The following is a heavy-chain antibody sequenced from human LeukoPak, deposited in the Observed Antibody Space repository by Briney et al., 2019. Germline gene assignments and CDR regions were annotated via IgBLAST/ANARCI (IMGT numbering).Heavy chain of an antibody. D-gene: IGHD2-2*01. J-gene: IGHJ5*01. Sequence: GGSLRLSCAASGFTFSSYWMSWVRQAPGKGLEWVANIKQDGSEKYYVDSVKGRFTISRDNAKNSLYLQMNSLRAEDTAVYYCARDWGYCSSTSCHNWFDSWGQGTLVTVSS. CDR1: GFTFSSYW. CDR2: IKQDGSEK. V-gene: IGHV3-7*01. CDR3: ARDWGYCSSTSCHNWFDS.